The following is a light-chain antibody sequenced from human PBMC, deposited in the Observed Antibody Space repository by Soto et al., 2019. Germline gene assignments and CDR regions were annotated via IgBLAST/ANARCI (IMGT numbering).Light chain of an antibody. J-gene: IGKJ1*01. CDR3: QQYNSYSWT. CDR1: RSISSW. CDR2: KAS. Sequence: DIQMTQSPSTLSASVGDRVTITCRASRSISSWLAWYQQKPGKAPKLLIYKASSLESGVPSRFSGSGSGTEFTLTISSLQPDDFATYYCQQYNSYSWTFGQGTRWIS. V-gene: IGKV1-5*03.